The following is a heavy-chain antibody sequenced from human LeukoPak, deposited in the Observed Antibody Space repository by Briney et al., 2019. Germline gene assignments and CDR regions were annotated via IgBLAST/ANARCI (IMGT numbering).Heavy chain of an antibody. D-gene: IGHD3-3*01. Sequence: GGSLRLSCAASGLNFSVYYMTWIRQAPGNGLEWLSHISKTGTSIYYADSVRGRFTISRDNAKKSLHLHMSSLRAEDTAVYYCVAGVALDYWGQGALVTVSS. CDR1: GLNFSVYY. CDR2: ISKTGTSI. V-gene: IGHV3-11*01. J-gene: IGHJ4*02. CDR3: VAGVALDY.